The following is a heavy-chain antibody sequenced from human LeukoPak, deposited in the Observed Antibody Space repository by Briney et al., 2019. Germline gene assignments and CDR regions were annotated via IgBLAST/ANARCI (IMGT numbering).Heavy chain of an antibody. D-gene: IGHD4-17*01. CDR1: GFTFNSYA. J-gene: IGHJ4*02. Sequence: GGSLRLSCAASGFTFNSYAMSWVRQAPGKGLEWVSAISGSGGSTYYADSVKGRFTISRDNAKNSLYLQMNSLRAEDTAVYYCARPDYGDYVFDYWGQGTLVTVSS. V-gene: IGHV3-23*01. CDR2: ISGSGGST. CDR3: ARPDYGDYVFDY.